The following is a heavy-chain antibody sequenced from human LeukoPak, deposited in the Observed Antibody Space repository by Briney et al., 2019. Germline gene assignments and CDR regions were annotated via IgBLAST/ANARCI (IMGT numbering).Heavy chain of an antibody. CDR1: GGSISSYY. D-gene: IGHD3-22*01. J-gene: IGHJ3*02. CDR2: IYYSGST. V-gene: IGHV4-59*01. Sequence: PSETLSLTCTVSGGSISSYYWSWIRQPPGKGLEWIGYIYYSGSTNYNPSLKSRVTISVDTSKNQFSLKLSSVTAADTAVYYCAGDYYDSSGCIWGQGTMVTASS. CDR3: AGDYYDSSGCI.